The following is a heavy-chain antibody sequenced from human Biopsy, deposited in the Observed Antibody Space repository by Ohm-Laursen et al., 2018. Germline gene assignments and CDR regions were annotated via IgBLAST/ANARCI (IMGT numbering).Heavy chain of an antibody. Sequence: GASVKVSCKVPEGTFSNYGVNWVRQAPGQGLEWLGGNIPILGTGNYAQKFQDRVTVAADTSTSTATMELRSLRSDDTAVYYCATKLTGYFHHWGQGTLVSVSP. CDR3: ATKLTGYFHH. CDR2: NIPILGTG. V-gene: IGHV1-69*06. D-gene: IGHD3-9*01. J-gene: IGHJ1*01. CDR1: EGTFSNYG.